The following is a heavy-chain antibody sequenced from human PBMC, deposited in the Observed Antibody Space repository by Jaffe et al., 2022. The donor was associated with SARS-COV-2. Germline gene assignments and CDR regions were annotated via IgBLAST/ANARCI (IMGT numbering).Heavy chain of an antibody. D-gene: IGHD2-15*01. CDR1: GFTFSSYS. CDR2: ISTTGTYI. Sequence: EVHLVESGGGLVKPGGSLRLSCAASGFTFSSYSMNWVRQAPGKGLEWVSSISTTGTYIYYAGSVKGRFTISRDNAKNSLYLQMSSLRAEDTAMYYCARDGAATAWGQGTLVTVSS. CDR3: ARDGAATA. J-gene: IGHJ4*02. V-gene: IGHV3-21*01.